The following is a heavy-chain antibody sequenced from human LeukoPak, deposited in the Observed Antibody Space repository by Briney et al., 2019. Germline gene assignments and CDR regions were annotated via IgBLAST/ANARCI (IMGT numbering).Heavy chain of an antibody. D-gene: IGHD3-10*01. Sequence: TGGSLRLSCAAPGLTFSSYDMNWVRQAPGKGLEWVSGIGTDGDTYYPGSVKGRFTISRENAKNSLYLQMNSLRAGDTAVYYCARVLGSGTYGMDVWGQGTTVTVSS. CDR2: IGTDGDT. CDR1: GLTFSSYD. CDR3: ARVLGSGTYGMDV. J-gene: IGHJ6*02. V-gene: IGHV3-13*01.